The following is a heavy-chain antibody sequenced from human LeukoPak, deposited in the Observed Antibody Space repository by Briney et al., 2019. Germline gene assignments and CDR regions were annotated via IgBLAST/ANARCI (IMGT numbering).Heavy chain of an antibody. V-gene: IGHV3-21*01. CDR2: ISSSSSYI. D-gene: IGHD2-15*01. J-gene: IGHJ6*02. Sequence: GGSLRLSCAASGFTFSSYSMTWVRQAPGKGLEWVSSISSSSSYIYYADSVKGRFTISRDNAKNSLYLQMNSLRAEDTAVYYCXRDXAAPMHYYGMDVWGQGTTVTVSS. CDR3: XRDXAAPMHYYGMDV. CDR1: GFTFSSYS.